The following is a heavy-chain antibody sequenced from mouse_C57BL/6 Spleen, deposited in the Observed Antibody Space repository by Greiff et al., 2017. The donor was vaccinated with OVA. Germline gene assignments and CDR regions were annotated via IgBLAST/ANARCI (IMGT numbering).Heavy chain of an antibody. CDR3: ARSHLYDGYYGYYFDY. Sequence: EVKLQESGPVLVKPGPSVKISCKASGFTFTDYYMHWVKQSHGKSLEWIGLVYPYNGGTSYNQKFKGKATLTVDTSSSTAYMELNSLTSEDSAVYYCARSHLYDGYYGYYFDYWGQGTTLTVSS. D-gene: IGHD2-3*01. CDR2: VYPYNGGT. CDR1: GFTFTDYY. J-gene: IGHJ2*01. V-gene: IGHV1-36*01.